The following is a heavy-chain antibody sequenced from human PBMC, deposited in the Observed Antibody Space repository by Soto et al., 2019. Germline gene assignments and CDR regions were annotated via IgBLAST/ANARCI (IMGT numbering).Heavy chain of an antibody. D-gene: IGHD3-22*01. V-gene: IGHV3-30*18. CDR3: ANINDYYDSSGYYFDY. Sequence: GGSLRLSCAASGFTFSSYGMHWVRQAPGKGLEWVAVISYDGSNKYYADSVKGRFTISRDNSKNTQYLQMNSLRAKDTAVYYCANINDYYDSSGYYFDYWGQGTLVTVSS. J-gene: IGHJ4*02. CDR2: ISYDGSNK. CDR1: GFTFSSYG.